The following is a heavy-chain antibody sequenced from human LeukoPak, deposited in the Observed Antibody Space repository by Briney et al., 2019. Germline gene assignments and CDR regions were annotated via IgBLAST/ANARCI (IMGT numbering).Heavy chain of an antibody. Sequence: ASVKVSCKASGYTFTGYYMHWVRQAPGQGLEWMGWINPNTGGTNYAQKFQGRVTMTRDTSISTAYMELSRLRSDDTAVYYCARGASLNGYCSSTSCLNWFDPWGQGTLVTVSS. CDR3: ARGASLNGYCSSTSCLNWFDP. J-gene: IGHJ5*02. V-gene: IGHV1-2*02. D-gene: IGHD2-2*01. CDR1: GYTFTGYY. CDR2: INPNTGGT.